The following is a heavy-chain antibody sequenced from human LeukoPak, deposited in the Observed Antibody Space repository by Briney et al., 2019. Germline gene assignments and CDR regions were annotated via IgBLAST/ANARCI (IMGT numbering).Heavy chain of an antibody. J-gene: IGHJ4*02. D-gene: IGHD3-3*01. CDR2: IYYSGST. Sequence: GSLRLSCAASGFTFSSYAMSWIRQPPGKGREWIGSIYYSGSTYYNPSLKSRVTISVDTSKNQFSLKLSSVTAADTAMYYCATNEWSGYYFEYWGQGTLVPVSS. V-gene: IGHV4-39*01. CDR1: GFTFSSYA. CDR3: ATNEWSGYYFEY.